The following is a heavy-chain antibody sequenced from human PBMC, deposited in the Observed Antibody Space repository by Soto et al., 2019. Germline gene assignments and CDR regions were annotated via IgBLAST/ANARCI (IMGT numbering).Heavy chain of an antibody. CDR3: ARDQPQYYYDSSVYFDY. D-gene: IGHD3-22*01. CDR1: GYTFTSYG. V-gene: IGHV1-18*01. J-gene: IGHJ4*02. CDR2: ISAYNGNT. Sequence: QVQLVQSGAEVKKPGASVKVSCKASGYTFTSYGISWVRQAPGQGLEWMGWISAYNGNTNYAQKLQGRVTMTTDTSTSTAYMELRSLRSDDTAVYYCARDQPQYYYDSSVYFDYWGQGTLVTVSS.